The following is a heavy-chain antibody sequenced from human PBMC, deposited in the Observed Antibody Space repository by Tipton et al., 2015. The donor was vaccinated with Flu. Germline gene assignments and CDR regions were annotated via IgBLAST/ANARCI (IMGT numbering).Heavy chain of an antibody. Sequence: GLVKPSETLSLTCAVYGGSFSGYYWSWIRQPPGKGLEWIGEINHSGSTNYNPSLKSRVTISVDTSKNQFPLKLGSVTAADTAVYYCATRLGGNPYYYDYWGQGTLVTVSS. CDR2: INHSGST. J-gene: IGHJ4*02. CDR3: ATRLGGNPYYYDY. D-gene: IGHD4-23*01. V-gene: IGHV4-34*01. CDR1: GGSFSGYY.